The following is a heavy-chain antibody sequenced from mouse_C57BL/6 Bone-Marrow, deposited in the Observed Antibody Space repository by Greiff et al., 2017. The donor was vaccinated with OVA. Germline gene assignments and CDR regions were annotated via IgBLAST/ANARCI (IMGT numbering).Heavy chain of an antibody. CDR2: IAPSDSYT. CDR1: GSTFTSYW. D-gene: IGHD2-4*01. CDR3: ARDDYFYYYAMDY. Sequence: QVQLQQPGAELVMPGASVKLSCKASGSTFTSYWMHWVKQRPGQGLEWIGEIAPSDSYTNYNQKFKGKSTLTVDKSSSTADMQLSSLTSEDSAVYYCARDDYFYYYAMDYWGQGTSVTVSS. V-gene: IGHV1-69*01. J-gene: IGHJ4*01.